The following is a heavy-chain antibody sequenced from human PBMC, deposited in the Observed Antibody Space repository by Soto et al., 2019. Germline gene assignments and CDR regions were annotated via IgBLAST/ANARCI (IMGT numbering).Heavy chain of an antibody. CDR2: ISAHNGNT. CDR3: ARGRYGDY. CDR1: GYAFTTYG. V-gene: IGHV1-18*01. Sequence: QVHLVQSGAEVKKPGASVKVSCKGSGYAFTTYGITWVRLAPGQGLEWMGWISAHNGNTNDAQKLQGRVTVTRDTSTSPAYMDLRSLRSDDTAVYYCARGRYGDYWGQGALVTVSS. J-gene: IGHJ4*02. D-gene: IGHD1-1*01.